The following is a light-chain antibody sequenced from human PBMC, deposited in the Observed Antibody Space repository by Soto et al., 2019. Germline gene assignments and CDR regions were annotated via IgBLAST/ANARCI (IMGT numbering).Light chain of an antibody. CDR2: GAS. Sequence: EIVLTQSPGTLSLSPGERATLSCRASQSVSSSYLAWYQQKPGQAPRLLIYGASSRATGIPDRFSGSGSGTDFTLTISRLEPEDCAVYYCQQYCSSQWTFGQGTKVEIK. CDR1: QSVSSSY. V-gene: IGKV3-20*01. J-gene: IGKJ1*01. CDR3: QQYCSSQWT.